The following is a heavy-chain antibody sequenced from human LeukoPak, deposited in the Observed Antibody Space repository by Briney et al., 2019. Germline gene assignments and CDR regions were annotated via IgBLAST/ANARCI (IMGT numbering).Heavy chain of an antibody. Sequence: SETLSLTCTVSGGSISSYYWSWIWQSPGKGLEWIGYIYNSGSTNYNPSLKSRVTISLDTSKNQFSLKLTFVTAADTAVYYCARTVGATRVDIWGQGTMVTVSS. CDR1: GGSISSYY. V-gene: IGHV4-59*01. J-gene: IGHJ3*02. D-gene: IGHD1-26*01. CDR3: ARTVGATRVDI. CDR2: IYNSGST.